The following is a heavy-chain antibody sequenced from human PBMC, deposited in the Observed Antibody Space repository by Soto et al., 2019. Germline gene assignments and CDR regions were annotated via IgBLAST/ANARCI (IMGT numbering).Heavy chain of an antibody. CDR3: ARGSKDSSPGSRIFDF. CDR2: ITDTGGDA. D-gene: IGHD3-10*01. V-gene: IGHV3-23*01. J-gene: IGHJ4*02. Sequence: GGSLRLSCVASGITFVSRAMSWVRQAPGEGLEGASTITDTGGDAKYADSVRGRFTISRDNSKKTLYLQMISLRADDSAVYFCARGSKDSSPGSRIFDFWGRGTLVTVSS. CDR1: GITFVSRA.